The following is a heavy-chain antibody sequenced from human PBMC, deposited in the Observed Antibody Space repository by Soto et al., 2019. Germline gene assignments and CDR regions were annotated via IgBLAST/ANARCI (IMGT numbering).Heavy chain of an antibody. CDR2: INPKTGDT. D-gene: IGHD1-7*01. CDR1: GYTFTHYY. V-gene: IGHV1-2*02. J-gene: IGHJ4*02. Sequence: QVQLVQSGAEVKKPGASVSVSCKASGYTFTHYYIHWVRRAPGQGLEWMGLINPKTGDTNYAQKFRDRVSMTRDTSTNTASMRLSSLRSDDTAVYYCARVPGHKNSRGDYWGQGPPVTVSA. CDR3: ARVPGHKNSRGDY.